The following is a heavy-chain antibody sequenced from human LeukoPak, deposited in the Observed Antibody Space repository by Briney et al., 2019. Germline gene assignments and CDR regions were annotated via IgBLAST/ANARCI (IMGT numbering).Heavy chain of an antibody. CDR2: ISYDGSNK. V-gene: IGHV3-30*04. CDR1: GFTFSSYA. Sequence: GGSLRLSCAASGFTFSSYAMHWVRQAPGKGLEWVAVISYDGSNKYYADSVKGRFTISRDNSKNTLYLQMNSLRAEDTAVYYCAKEKRVRRLYNWFDPWGQGTLVTVSS. CDR3: AKEKRVRRLYNWFDP. D-gene: IGHD3-22*01. J-gene: IGHJ5*02.